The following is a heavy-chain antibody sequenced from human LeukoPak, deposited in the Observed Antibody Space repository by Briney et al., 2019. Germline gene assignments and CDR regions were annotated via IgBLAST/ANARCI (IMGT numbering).Heavy chain of an antibody. J-gene: IGHJ4*02. V-gene: IGHV4-61*02. D-gene: IGHD3-10*01. CDR3: ARGLWFGDENPPYFDY. CDR2: IYTSEST. CDR1: GGSISSSNYY. Sequence: SETLSLTCTVSGGSISSSNYYWSWIRQPAGKGLEWIGRIYTSESTNYNPSLKSRVTISVDTSRNQFSLKLSSVTAADTAVYYCARGLWFGDENPPYFDYWGQGILVTVSS.